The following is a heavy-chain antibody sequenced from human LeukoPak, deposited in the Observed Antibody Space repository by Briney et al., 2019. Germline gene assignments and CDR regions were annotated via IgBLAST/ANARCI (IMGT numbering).Heavy chain of an antibody. CDR3: ATVSFGEFPGYYYYYMDV. CDR2: IIPIFGTA. CDR1: GVTFSSYA. V-gene: IGHV1-69*05. J-gene: IGHJ6*03. D-gene: IGHD3-10*01. Sequence: ASVKVSCKASGVTFSSYAISWVRQAPGQGLEWMGGIIPIFGTANYAQKFQGRVTITTDESTSTAYMELSSLRSEDTAVYYCATVSFGEFPGYYYYYMDVWGKGTTVTVSS.